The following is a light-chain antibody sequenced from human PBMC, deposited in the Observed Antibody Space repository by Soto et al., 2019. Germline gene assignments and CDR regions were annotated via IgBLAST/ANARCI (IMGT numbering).Light chain of an antibody. V-gene: IGLV8-61*01. Sequence: QAVVTQEPSFSVSPGGTVTLTCGLSSGSVSTNYYPSWYQQTPGQAPRTLIFNTNTRSSGVPDRFSGSILGNKAALTITGAQADDESDYYCVLSGGSGVAVCGGGTQLTVL. CDR3: VLSGGSGVAV. CDR2: NTN. CDR1: SGSVSTNYY. J-gene: IGLJ7*01.